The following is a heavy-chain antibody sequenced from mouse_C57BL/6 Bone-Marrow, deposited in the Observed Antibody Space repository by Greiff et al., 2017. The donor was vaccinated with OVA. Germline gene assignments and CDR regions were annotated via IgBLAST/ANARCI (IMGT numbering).Heavy chain of an antibody. D-gene: IGHD2-14*01. J-gene: IGHJ3*01. V-gene: IGHV5-6*01. CDR2: ISSGGSYT. CDR1: GFTFSSYG. Sequence: EVQLVESGGDLVKPGGSLKLSCAASGFTFSSYGMSWVRQTPDKRLEWVATISSGGSYTYYPDSVKGRFTISRDNAKNTLYLQMSSLKSEDTAMYYCARRGLGAWFAYWGQGTLVTVSA. CDR3: ARRGLGAWFAY.